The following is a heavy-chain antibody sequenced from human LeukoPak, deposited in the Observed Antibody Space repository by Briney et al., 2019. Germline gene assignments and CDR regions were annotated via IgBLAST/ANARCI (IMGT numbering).Heavy chain of an antibody. CDR3: ARSPTGYYNSKYLFDY. J-gene: IGHJ4*02. CDR1: GGSISTSNYY. D-gene: IGHD3-9*01. Sequence: PSETLSLTCTVSGGSISTSNYYWGWIRQPPGKGLEWIASIYYSGSTYYNPSLKSRVTISVDTSKNQFSLKLSSVTAADTAVYFCARSPTGYYNSKYLFDYWGQGTLVTVSS. V-gene: IGHV4-39*01. CDR2: IYYSGST.